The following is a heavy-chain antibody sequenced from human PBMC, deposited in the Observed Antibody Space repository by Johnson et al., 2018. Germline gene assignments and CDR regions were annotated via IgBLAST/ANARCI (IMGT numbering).Heavy chain of an antibody. CDR2: ITQDGRDK. CDR3: ARGHKGLGV. V-gene: IGHV3-7*01. J-gene: IGHJ6*02. Sequence: EQLVQSGGALVQPGGTMRLSCAASRFTFSKSWMSWVRQAPGKGLKWVANITQDGRDKYYVDSMKGRFTISLSHARDSLYLQRNSLTDEDTAVYYCARGHKGLGVWGQGTTVTVSS. CDR1: RFTFSKSW.